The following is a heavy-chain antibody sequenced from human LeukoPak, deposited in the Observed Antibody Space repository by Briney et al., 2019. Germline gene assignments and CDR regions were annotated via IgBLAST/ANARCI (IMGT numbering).Heavy chain of an antibody. CDR3: ARVPWFGELQDAFDI. D-gene: IGHD3-10*01. J-gene: IGHJ3*02. Sequence: SETLSLTCTVSGGSISSGGYSWSWIRQPPGKGLEWIGYIYHSGSTYYNPSLKSRVTISVDRSKNQFSLKLSSVTAADTAVYYCARVPWFGELQDAFDIWGQGTMVTVSS. V-gene: IGHV4-30-2*01. CDR1: GGSISSGGYS. CDR2: IYHSGST.